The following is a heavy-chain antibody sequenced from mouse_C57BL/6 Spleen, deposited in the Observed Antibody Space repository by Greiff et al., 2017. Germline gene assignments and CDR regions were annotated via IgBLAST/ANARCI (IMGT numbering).Heavy chain of an antibody. CDR2: IYPRSGNT. D-gene: IGHD3-2*02. J-gene: IGHJ4*01. Sequence: VKLMESGAELARPGASVKLSCKASGYTFTSYGISWVKQRTGQGLEWIGEIYPRSGNTYYNEKFKGKATLTADKSSSTAYMELRSLTSEDSAVYFCARQLRPYAMDYWGQGTSVTVSS. CDR3: ARQLRPYAMDY. CDR1: GYTFTSYG. V-gene: IGHV1-81*01.